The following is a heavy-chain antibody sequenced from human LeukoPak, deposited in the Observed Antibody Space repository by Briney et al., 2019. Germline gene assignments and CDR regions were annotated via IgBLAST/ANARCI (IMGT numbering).Heavy chain of an antibody. CDR3: VNSGYKRREGDY. J-gene: IGHJ4*02. CDR2: ISWNSGSI. D-gene: IGHD5-12*01. CDR1: GFTFDDYA. Sequence: GGSLRLSCAASGFTFDDYAMHWVRQAPGKGLERVSGISWNSGSIGYADSVKGRFTISRDNAKNSLYLQMNSLRAEDTALYYCVNSGYKRREGDYWGQGTLVTVSS. V-gene: IGHV3-9*01.